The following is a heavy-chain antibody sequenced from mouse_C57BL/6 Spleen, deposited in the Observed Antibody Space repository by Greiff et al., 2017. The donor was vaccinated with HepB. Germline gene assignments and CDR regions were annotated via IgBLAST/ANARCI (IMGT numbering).Heavy chain of an antibody. CDR2: ISDGGSYT. CDR1: GFTFSSYA. J-gene: IGHJ2*01. V-gene: IGHV5-4*01. Sequence: EVQGVESGGGLVKPGGSLKLSCAASGFTFSSYAMSWVRQTPEKRLEWVATISDGGSYTYYPDNVKGRFTISRDNAKNNLYLQMSHLKAEDTAMYYCARDEGYFDYWGQGTTLTVSS. CDR3: ARDEGYFDY.